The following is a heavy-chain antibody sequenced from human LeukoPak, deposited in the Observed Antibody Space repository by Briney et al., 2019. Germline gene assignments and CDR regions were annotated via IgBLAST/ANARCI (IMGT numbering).Heavy chain of an antibody. J-gene: IGHJ4*02. CDR3: ARGGDYYDSSGYHYAAAH. V-gene: IGHV1-69*05. CDR2: IIPIFGTA. D-gene: IGHD3-22*01. CDR1: GGTFSSYA. Sequence: ASVKVSCKASGGTFSSYAISWVRQAPGQGLEWMGGIIPIFGTANYAQKFQGRVTMTRDTSTTTVYMELSSPGSEDTAVYYCARGGDYYDSSGYHYAAAHWGQGTLVTVSS.